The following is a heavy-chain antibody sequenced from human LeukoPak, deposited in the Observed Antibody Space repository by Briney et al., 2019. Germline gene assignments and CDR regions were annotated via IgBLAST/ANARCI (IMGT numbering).Heavy chain of an antibody. CDR1: GGSISSYY. J-gene: IGHJ5*02. D-gene: IGHD3-22*01. CDR2: IYYSGST. Sequence: PSETLSLTCTVSGGSISSYYWSWIRQPPGKGLVWIGYIYYSGSTNYNPSLKSRVTISVDTSKNQFSLKLSSVTAADTAVYYCARSYYDSSGYYFNWFDPWGQGTLVTVSS. CDR3: ARSYYDSSGYYFNWFDP. V-gene: IGHV4-59*01.